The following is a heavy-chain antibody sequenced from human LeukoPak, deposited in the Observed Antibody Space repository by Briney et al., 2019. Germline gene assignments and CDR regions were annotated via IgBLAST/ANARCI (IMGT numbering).Heavy chain of an antibody. Sequence: GGSLRLSCAASGFTFSSYEMHWVRQAPGKGLEWVSYISSSDSTIYYADSVKGRFTISRDNAKNSLYLQMNSLRAEDTAVYYCARNQPGGYYYGSGSSYMDVWGKGTTVTISS. CDR2: ISSSDSTI. CDR3: ARNQPGGYYYGSGSSYMDV. V-gene: IGHV3-48*03. D-gene: IGHD3-10*01. J-gene: IGHJ6*03. CDR1: GFTFSSYE.